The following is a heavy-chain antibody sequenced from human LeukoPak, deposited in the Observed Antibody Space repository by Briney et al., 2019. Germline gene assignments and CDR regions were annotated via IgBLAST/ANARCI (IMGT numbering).Heavy chain of an antibody. CDR1: GFPFSISW. D-gene: IGHD1/OR15-1a*01. J-gene: IGHJ4*02. Sequence: QPGGSLRLSCAASGFPFSISWMHWFRQVPGKGLMWVSRITTDETTTYADSVRGRFTISRDNAKNTVYLQMNSQRVEDTAVYYCAKDWFATTDYWGQGILVTVSS. CDR3: AKDWFATTDY. V-gene: IGHV3-74*01. CDR2: ITTDETT.